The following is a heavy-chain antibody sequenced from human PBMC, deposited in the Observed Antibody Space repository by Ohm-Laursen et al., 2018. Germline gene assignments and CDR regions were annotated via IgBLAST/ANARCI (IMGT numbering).Heavy chain of an antibody. D-gene: IGHD3-3*01. CDR1: GFIFSNYW. J-gene: IGHJ4*02. CDR3: ARDTDFWSGYSFDY. Sequence: SLRLSCTASGFIFSNYWMTWVRQAPGKGLEWVANIRKDGGETYYVDSVKGRFTISRDNAKNTLYLQMNSLRAEDTAAYYCARDTDFWSGYSFDYWGQGTLVTVSS. V-gene: IGHV3-7*01. CDR2: IRKDGGET.